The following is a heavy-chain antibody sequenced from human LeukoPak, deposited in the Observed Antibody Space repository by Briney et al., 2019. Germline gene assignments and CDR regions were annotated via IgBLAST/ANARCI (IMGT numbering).Heavy chain of an antibody. CDR1: GFSLSDYW. V-gene: IGHV3-74*01. CDR2: ITPHGSAA. J-gene: IGHJ4*02. D-gene: IGHD2-15*01. CDR3: ARDSVVVETPGDDFDY. Sequence: GGSLRHSCAVSGFSLSDYWMHWVRQVPGKGLAWVSRITPHGSAANYADSVRGRFTISRDNARNTLYLQMTSLGAEDTAVYYCARDSVVVETPGDDFDYWGQGTLVTVSS.